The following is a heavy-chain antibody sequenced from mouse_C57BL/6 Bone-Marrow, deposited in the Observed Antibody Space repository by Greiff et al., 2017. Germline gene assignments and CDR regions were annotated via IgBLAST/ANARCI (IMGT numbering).Heavy chain of an antibody. V-gene: IGHV1-81*01. CDR2: IYPRSGNT. D-gene: IGHD2-5*01. J-gene: IGHJ3*01. Sequence: QVQLKESGAELARPGASVKLSCKASGYTFTSYGISWVKQRTGQGLEWIGEIYPRSGNTYYNEKFKGKATLTADKSSSTAYMELRSLTSEDSAVXFCARAYSNYGWFAYWGQGTLVTVSA. CDR1: GYTFTSYG. CDR3: ARAYSNYGWFAY.